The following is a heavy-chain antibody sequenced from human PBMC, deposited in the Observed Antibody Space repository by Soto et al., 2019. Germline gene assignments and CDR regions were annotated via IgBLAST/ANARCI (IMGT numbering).Heavy chain of an antibody. CDR3: ANPPIGMTDTYYFDY. D-gene: IGHD2-21*02. J-gene: IGHJ4*02. CDR1: GFTFSSYG. Sequence: GGSLRLSCAASGFTFSSYGMHWVRQAPGKGLEWVAVISYDGSNKYYADSVKGRFTISRDNSRNTLYLQMNSLRAEDTAVYYCANPPIGMTDTYYFDYWGQGTLVTVSS. V-gene: IGHV3-30*18. CDR2: ISYDGSNK.